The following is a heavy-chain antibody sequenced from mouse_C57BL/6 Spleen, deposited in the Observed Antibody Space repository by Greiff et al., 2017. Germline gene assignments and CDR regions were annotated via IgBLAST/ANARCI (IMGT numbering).Heavy chain of an antibody. CDR3: ARSLNGYDTGAWFAY. Sequence: VHLVESGAELAKPGASVKLSCKASGYTFTSYWMHWVKQRPGQGLEWIGYINPSSSYTKYNQKFKDKATLTADKSSSTAYMQLSSLTYEDSAVYYCARSLNGYDTGAWFAYWGQGTLVTVSA. CDR1: GYTFTSYW. D-gene: IGHD2-2*01. V-gene: IGHV1-7*01. J-gene: IGHJ3*01. CDR2: INPSSSYT.